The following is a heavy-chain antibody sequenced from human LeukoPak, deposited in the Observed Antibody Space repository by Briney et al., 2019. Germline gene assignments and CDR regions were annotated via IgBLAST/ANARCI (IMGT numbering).Heavy chain of an antibody. CDR1: GFTVSSNY. J-gene: IGHJ4*02. V-gene: IGHV3-53*01. Sequence: GSLRLSCAASGFTVSSNYMSWVRQAPGKGLEWVSVIYSGGSTYYADSVKGRFTISRDNSENIVYLQMNNLRVEDTAVYYCAGRPTGYSSGYIHWGQGTLVTVSS. CDR2: IYSGGST. D-gene: IGHD5-18*01. CDR3: AGRPTGYSSGYIH.